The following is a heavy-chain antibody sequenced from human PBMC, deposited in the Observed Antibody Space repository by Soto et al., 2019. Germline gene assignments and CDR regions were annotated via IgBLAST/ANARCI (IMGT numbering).Heavy chain of an antibody. Sequence: EVQLVESGGGLVKPGGSLTLSCAASGFTFINAWMNWVRQAPGKGLEWVARIKTKAVGETTDYAAPVKGRFTISRDDSKYTLYLQMSSLKADDTAVYYCTTGSVEGVWGQATTVTVSS. CDR1: GFTFINAW. CDR2: IKTKAVGETT. V-gene: IGHV3-15*07. D-gene: IGHD2-15*01. CDR3: TTGSVEGV. J-gene: IGHJ6*02.